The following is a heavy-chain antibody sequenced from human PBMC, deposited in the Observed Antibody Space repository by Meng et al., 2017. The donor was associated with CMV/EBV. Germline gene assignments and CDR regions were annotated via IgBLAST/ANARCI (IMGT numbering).Heavy chain of an antibody. CDR2: MNPNSGNT. CDR3: ARGRVSDCSSTSCYRGAHYYYYGRDV. Sequence: ASVKVSCKASGYTFTSYDINWVRQATGQGLEWMGWMNPNSGNTGYAQKFQGRVTMTRNTSISTAYMELSSLRSEDTAVYYCARGRVSDCSSTSCYRGAHYYYYGRDVGGQG. D-gene: IGHD2-2*01. V-gene: IGHV1-8*01. CDR1: GYTFTSYD. J-gene: IGHJ6*02.